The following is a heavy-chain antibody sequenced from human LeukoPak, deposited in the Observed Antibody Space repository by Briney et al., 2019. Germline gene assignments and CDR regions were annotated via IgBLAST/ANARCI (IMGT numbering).Heavy chain of an antibody. V-gene: IGHV4-34*01. J-gene: IGHJ4*02. D-gene: IGHD6-6*01. CDR3: ARGRGLIAARRPLDY. CDR2: INHSGST. CDR1: GGSFSGYY. Sequence: PSETLSLTCAVSGGSFSGYYWSWIRQPPGKGLEWIGEINHSGSTNYNPSLKSRVTISVDTSKNQFSLKLSSVTAADTAVYYCARGRGLIAARRPLDYWGQGTLVTASS.